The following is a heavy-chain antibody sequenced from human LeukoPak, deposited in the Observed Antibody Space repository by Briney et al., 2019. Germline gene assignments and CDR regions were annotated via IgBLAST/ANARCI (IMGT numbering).Heavy chain of an antibody. CDR3: AKDRGRLGISEYYYMDV. CDR2: ISYDGSNK. D-gene: IGHD7-27*01. Sequence: GGSLRLSCAASGFTFSSYSMNWVRQAPGKGLEWVAVISYDGSNKYYADSVKGRFTISRDNSKNTLYLKMNSLRAEDTAVYYCAKDRGRLGISEYYYMDVWGKGTTVTVSS. V-gene: IGHV3-30*18. CDR1: GFTFSSYS. J-gene: IGHJ6*03.